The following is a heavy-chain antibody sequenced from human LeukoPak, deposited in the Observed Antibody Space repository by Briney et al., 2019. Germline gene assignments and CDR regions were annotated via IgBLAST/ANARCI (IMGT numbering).Heavy chain of an antibody. V-gene: IGHV1-69*05. CDR3: ARDGYSSGWLESADY. J-gene: IGHJ4*02. Sequence: SSVKVSCKASGGTFSSYAISWVRQAPGQGLEWMGRIIPIFGTANSAQTFQGRVTITTDESTSTAYMELSSLRSEDPAVYYCARDGYSSGWLESADYWGQGTLVTVSS. CDR2: IIPIFGTA. D-gene: IGHD6-19*01. CDR1: GGTFSSYA.